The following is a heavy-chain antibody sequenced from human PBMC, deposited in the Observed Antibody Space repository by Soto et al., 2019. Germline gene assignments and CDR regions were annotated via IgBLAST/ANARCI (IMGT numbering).Heavy chain of an antibody. D-gene: IGHD1-26*01. CDR2: IYYSGSS. V-gene: IGHV4-31*03. CDR3: ARVEGSSYYFRHDC. CDR1: GGSISSGSYN. Sequence: PSETLSLTCTVSGGSISSGSYNWSWIRQHPGKGPEWIGNIYYSGSSYYNPSLKSRATISIDTSKDQFSLRLGSVTAADTAVYYCARVEGSSYYFRHDCWGRGTLVTVSS. J-gene: IGHJ4*02.